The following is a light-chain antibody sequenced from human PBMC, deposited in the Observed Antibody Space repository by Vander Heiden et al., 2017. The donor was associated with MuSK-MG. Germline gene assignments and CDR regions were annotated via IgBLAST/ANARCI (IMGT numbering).Light chain of an antibody. V-gene: IGLV3-1*01. CDR2: QDS. J-gene: IGLJ2*01. CDR1: KLGAKY. Sequence: SYELTQPHSVSVSPGQTASIPCSGDKLGAKYACWYQQKPGQSPVLVIYQDSKRPSGIPERFSGSNSGNTATLTIGGTQAMDEADYYCQAWDSSTVVFGGGTKLTVL. CDR3: QAWDSSTVV.